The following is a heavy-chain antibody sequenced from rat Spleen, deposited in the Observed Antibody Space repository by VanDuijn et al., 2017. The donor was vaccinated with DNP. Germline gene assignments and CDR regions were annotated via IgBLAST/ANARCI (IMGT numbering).Heavy chain of an antibody. J-gene: IGHJ2*01. V-gene: IGHV5-20*01. D-gene: IGHD1-11*01. Sequence: EVQLVESGGDLVQPGRSLNLSCVASGFTFKNYWMTWVRQAATKGLEWVASVNYDGDKFYYRDSVKGRFTISRDNAKSSLSLQMDSLRSEDTATYYCSTGGTEFNHWGQGVMVTVSS. CDR1: GFTFKNYW. CDR3: STGGTEFNH. CDR2: VNYDGDKF.